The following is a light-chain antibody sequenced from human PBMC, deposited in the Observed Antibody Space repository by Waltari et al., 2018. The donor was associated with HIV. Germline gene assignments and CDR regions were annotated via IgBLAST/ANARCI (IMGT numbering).Light chain of an antibody. Sequence: QSALTQPASVSGNPGQSVTITCTGTDIDIGNYNLVSWFPQHPGKAPKLLIYDVSKRPSGVSSRFSGSKSGYFASLTISGLLTEDESSYYCLTYVSKTSTWQFGGGTYLTV. CDR1: DIDIGNYNL. V-gene: IGLV2-23*02. CDR2: DVS. CDR3: LTYVSKTSTWQ. J-gene: IGLJ3*02.